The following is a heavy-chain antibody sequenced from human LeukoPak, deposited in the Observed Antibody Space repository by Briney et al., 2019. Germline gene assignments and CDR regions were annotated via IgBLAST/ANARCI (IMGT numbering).Heavy chain of an antibody. CDR1: GGSISTNSYY. V-gene: IGHV4-39*01. D-gene: IGHD2-15*01. CDR2: IFYSGNT. CDR3: ARVDIVTVPSANFDC. Sequence: SETLSLTCFVSGGSISTNSYYWGWVRQPPGKGLEWIGSIFYSGNTYYNPSLRSRVSVSVDTSKNQFSLKLFSVTAVDTAVYYCARVDIVTVPSANFDCWGQGTLVTVSS. J-gene: IGHJ4*02.